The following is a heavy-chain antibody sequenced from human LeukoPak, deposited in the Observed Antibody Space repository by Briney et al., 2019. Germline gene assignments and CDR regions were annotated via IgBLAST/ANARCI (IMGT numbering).Heavy chain of an antibody. CDR2: INPNSGGT. CDR3: ARGSIAVAGTKGNWFDP. V-gene: IGHV1-2*02. J-gene: IGHJ5*02. D-gene: IGHD6-19*01. Sequence: ASVKVSCKASGYTFTSYDINWVRQAPGQGLEWMGWINPNSGGTNYAQKFQGRVTMTRDTSISTAYMELSRLRSDDTAVYYCARGSIAVAGTKGNWFDPWGQGTLVTVSS. CDR1: GYTFTSYD.